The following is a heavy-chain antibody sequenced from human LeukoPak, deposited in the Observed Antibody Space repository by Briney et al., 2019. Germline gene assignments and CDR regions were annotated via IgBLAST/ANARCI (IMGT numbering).Heavy chain of an antibody. CDR2: IYYSGST. V-gene: IGHV4-59*01. J-gene: IGHJ4*02. CDR3: ARGPYYDFWSGYYTSYIDHFDY. CDR1: GGSFSGYY. Sequence: SETLSLTCAVYGGSFSGYYWSWIRQPPGKGLEWIGYIYYSGSTNYNPSLKSRVTISVDTSKNQFSLKLSSVTAADTAVYYCARGPYYDFWSGYYTSYIDHFDYWGQGTLVTVSS. D-gene: IGHD3-3*01.